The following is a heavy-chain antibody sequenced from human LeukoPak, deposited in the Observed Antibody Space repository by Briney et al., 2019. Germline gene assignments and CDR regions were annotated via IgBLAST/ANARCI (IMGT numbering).Heavy chain of an antibody. J-gene: IGHJ4*02. Sequence: ASVKVSCKASGYSFPSYGISWVRQAPGQGPEWMGWISPYNDNTNYAQKLQGRATLTTDTSTSTAYMELRSPRSDDTAVYYCARHFYGSGTYYHFDYWGQGTLVTVSS. CDR2: ISPYNDNT. CDR1: GYSFPSYG. CDR3: ARHFYGSGTYYHFDY. D-gene: IGHD3-10*01. V-gene: IGHV1-18*01.